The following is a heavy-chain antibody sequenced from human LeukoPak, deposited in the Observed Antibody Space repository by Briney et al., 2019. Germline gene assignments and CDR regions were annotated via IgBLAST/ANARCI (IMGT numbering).Heavy chain of an antibody. V-gene: IGHV3-33*01. Sequence: GGSLRLSCAASGFTFSDYGMHWVRQAPGKGLEWVAVIWSDENKNYYGDSVKGRFTISRDNFKRTLYLQMNSLRVEDTAVYYCTSWGDTTAEYFQRWGQGTLVTVSS. D-gene: IGHD2-21*02. CDR3: TSWGDTTAEYFQR. J-gene: IGHJ1*01. CDR2: IWSDENKN. CDR1: GFTFSDYG.